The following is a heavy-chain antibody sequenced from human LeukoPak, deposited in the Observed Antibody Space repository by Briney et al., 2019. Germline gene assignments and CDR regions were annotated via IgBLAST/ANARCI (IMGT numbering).Heavy chain of an antibody. Sequence: SETLSLTCTVSGGSIGSSSYYWGWIRQPPGKGLEWIGSIYYSGSTYYNPSLKSRVTISVDTSKNQFSLKLSSVTAADTAVYYCARTVVVVAMKILGFDPWGQGTLVTVSS. V-gene: IGHV4-39*01. J-gene: IGHJ5*02. D-gene: IGHD2-15*01. CDR2: IYYSGST. CDR3: ARTVVVVAMKILGFDP. CDR1: GGSIGSSSYY.